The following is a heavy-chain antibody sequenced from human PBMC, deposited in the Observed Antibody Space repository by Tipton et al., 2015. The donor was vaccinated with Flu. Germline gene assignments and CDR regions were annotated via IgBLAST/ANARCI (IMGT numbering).Heavy chain of an antibody. CDR2: ISYAGNSG. J-gene: IGHJ4*02. Sequence: RSLRLSCAASGFILSNYGMHWVRQAPGKGLEWVAVISYAGNSGFYADSVKGRFTVSRDNSKNTLYLQMNSLRAEDTAVYYCAKVIPELVAGLDFWGQGTLVTVSS. D-gene: IGHD6-19*01. CDR3: AKVIPELVAGLDF. CDR1: GFILSNYG. V-gene: IGHV3-30*12.